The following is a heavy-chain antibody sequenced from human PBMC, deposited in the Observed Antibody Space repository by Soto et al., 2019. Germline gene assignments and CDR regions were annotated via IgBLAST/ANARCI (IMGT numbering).Heavy chain of an antibody. D-gene: IGHD4-17*01. J-gene: IGHJ6*03. CDR2: INHSGST. CDR1: GGSFSGYY. V-gene: IGHV4-34*01. CDR3: ARDYPLLSVTQYYYYYYMDV. Sequence: SETLSLTCAVYGGSFSGYYWSWIRQPPGKGLEWIGEINHSGSTNYNPSLKSRVTISVDTSKNQFSLKLSSVTAADTAVYYCARDYPLLSVTQYYYYYYMDVWGKGTTVTVSS.